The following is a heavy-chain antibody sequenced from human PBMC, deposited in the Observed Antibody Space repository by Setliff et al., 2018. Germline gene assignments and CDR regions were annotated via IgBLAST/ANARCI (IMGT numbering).Heavy chain of an antibody. CDR2: IYHSGST. CDR1: GGSFSGYY. Sequence: PSETLSLTCAVYGGSFSGYYWSWIRQPPGKGLEWIGEIYHSGSTNCNPSLKSRVTISVDKSKNQFSLKLSSVTAADTAVYHCARFTGTTPYYYGMDVWGQGTTVTVSS. V-gene: IGHV4-34*01. CDR3: ARFTGTTPYYYGMDV. D-gene: IGHD1-7*01. J-gene: IGHJ6*02.